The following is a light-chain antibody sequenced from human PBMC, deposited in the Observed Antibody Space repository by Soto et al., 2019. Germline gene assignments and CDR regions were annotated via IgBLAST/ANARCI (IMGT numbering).Light chain of an antibody. J-gene: IGLJ2*01. V-gene: IGLV3-25*02. CDR1: TLPKQY. Sequence: SYELTQAPSVSVSPGQTVRITCSGDTLPKQYAYWYQQKAGQAPLLVIYRDTERASGIPERFTGSSSGTTVTLTISGVQAEDEAEYRCQSSDTSGRSVVFGGGTKVTVL. CDR3: QSSDTSGRSVV. CDR2: RDT.